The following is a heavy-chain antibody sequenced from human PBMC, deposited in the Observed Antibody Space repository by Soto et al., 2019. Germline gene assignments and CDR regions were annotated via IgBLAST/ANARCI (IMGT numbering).Heavy chain of an antibody. CDR2: ISSSSSYI. V-gene: IGHV3-21*01. J-gene: IGHJ6*02. CDR3: AREGADSSSWYYYYYGMDV. CDR1: GFTFSSYS. D-gene: IGHD6-13*01. Sequence: GGSLRLSCAASGFTFSSYSMNWVRQAPGKGLEWVSSISSSSSYIYYADSVRGRFTISRDNAKNSFFLQMDSLRAEDTAVYYCAREGADSSSWYYYYYGMDVWGQGTTVTVSS.